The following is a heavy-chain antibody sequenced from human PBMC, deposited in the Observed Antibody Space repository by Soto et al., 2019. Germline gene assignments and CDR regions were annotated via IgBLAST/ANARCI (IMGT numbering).Heavy chain of an antibody. D-gene: IGHD6-13*01. V-gene: IGHV3-23*01. Sequence: PGGSLRLSCTASGFAFSQYGMSWVRQAPGKGLEWVSSIRSFDYRTNYADSVKGRFTISRDNSKSTLSLQMNSLRAEDTAVYYCAKDVESTWYEAFDCWGPRTMVTVSS. CDR1: GFAFSQYG. CDR3: AKDVESTWYEAFDC. CDR2: IRSFDYRT. J-gene: IGHJ4*02.